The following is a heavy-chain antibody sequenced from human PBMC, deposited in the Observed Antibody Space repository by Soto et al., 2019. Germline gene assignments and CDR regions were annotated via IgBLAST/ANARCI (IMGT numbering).Heavy chain of an antibody. D-gene: IGHD2-15*01. CDR1: GFAFRSYN. CDR2: ISSGSSNI. Sequence: VQLVESGGGLVKPGGSLTLSCAASGFAFRSYNMNWVRRAPGKGLEWVASISSGSSNIYYADSVKGRFTISRDNAKNSLFLQMDSLRAEDSAVYYCASATVVAATFDFWGQGTLVTVSS. J-gene: IGHJ4*02. V-gene: IGHV3-21*01. CDR3: ASATVVAATFDF.